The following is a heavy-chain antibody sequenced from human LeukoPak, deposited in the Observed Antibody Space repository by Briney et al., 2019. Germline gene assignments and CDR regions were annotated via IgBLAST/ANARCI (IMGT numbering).Heavy chain of an antibody. CDR3: ARGEGPGRTPPYNWFDP. CDR2: IGTAGDT. Sequence: GGSLRLSCAASGFTFSSYDMHWVRQATGKGLEWVSAIGTAGDTYYPGSVKGRFTISRENAKNSLYLQMNSLRAGDTAVYYCARGEGPGRTPPYNWFDPWGQGTLVTVSS. V-gene: IGHV3-13*01. CDR1: GFTFSSYD. J-gene: IGHJ5*02. D-gene: IGHD1-14*01.